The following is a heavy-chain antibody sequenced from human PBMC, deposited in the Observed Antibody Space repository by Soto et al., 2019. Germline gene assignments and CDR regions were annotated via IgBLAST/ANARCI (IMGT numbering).Heavy chain of an antibody. J-gene: IGHJ6*03. Sequence: GGSLRLSCAASGFTFSSYAMSWVRQAPGKGLEWVSGISSSGSTIYYADSVKGRFTISRDNAKNSLYLQMNSLRAEDTAVYYCARQPGYCSSTSCYFLSYYYYMDVWGKGTTVTVSS. CDR2: ISSSGSTI. D-gene: IGHD2-2*03. CDR1: GFTFSSYA. CDR3: ARQPGYCSSTSCYFLSYYYYMDV. V-gene: IGHV3-48*04.